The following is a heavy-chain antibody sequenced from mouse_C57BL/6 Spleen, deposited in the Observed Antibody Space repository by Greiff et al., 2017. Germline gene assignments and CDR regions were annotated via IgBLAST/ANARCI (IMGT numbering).Heavy chain of an antibody. D-gene: IGHD2-1*01. CDR3: ARGGDSLLWSYKAMDY. J-gene: IGHJ4*01. Sequence: QVQLQQPGTELVKPGASVKLSCKASGYTFTSYWMHWVKQRPGQGLEWIGNINPSNGGTNYNEKFKSKATLTVDKSSSTAYMQLSSLTSEDSAVYYCARGGDSLLWSYKAMDYWGQGTSVTVSS. CDR1: GYTFTSYW. CDR2: INPSNGGT. V-gene: IGHV1-53*01.